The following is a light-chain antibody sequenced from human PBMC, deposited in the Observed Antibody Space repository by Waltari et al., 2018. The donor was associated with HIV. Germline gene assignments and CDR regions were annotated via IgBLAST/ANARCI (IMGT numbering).Light chain of an antibody. CDR2: DVH. CDR1: STNIGAGYD. CDR3: YSYDRCLAGPNWV. Sequence: QSVLTQPPSVSGAPGQRVTISCTGSSTNIGAGYDVYCYQHLPGTAPKLLSHDVHNRLPGVPYRFSWSNASTSASLASPVLQAEDAADYCGYSYDRCLAGPNWVFGGGTKLTVL. V-gene: IGLV1-40*01. J-gene: IGLJ3*02.